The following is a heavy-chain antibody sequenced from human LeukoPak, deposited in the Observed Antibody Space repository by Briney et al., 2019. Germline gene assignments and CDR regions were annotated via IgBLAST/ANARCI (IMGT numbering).Heavy chain of an antibody. J-gene: IGHJ4*01. CDR3: TRHYYDGSGIAYY. D-gene: IGHD3-10*01. V-gene: IGHV4-38-2*01. CDR2: IYHSGST. CDR1: GYSISSGYY. Sequence: PSETLSLTCAVSGYSISSGYYWGWIRQPPGKGLEWIGTIYHSGSTYYNPSLKSRVTISVDTSRNQFSLKLTSVIAADTAVYYCTRHYYDGSGIAYYGGHGTLVTVSS.